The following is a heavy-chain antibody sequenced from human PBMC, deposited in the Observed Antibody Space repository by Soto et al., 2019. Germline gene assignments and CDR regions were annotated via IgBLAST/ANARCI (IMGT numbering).Heavy chain of an antibody. J-gene: IGHJ3*02. V-gene: IGHV4-30-2*01. D-gene: IGHD3-22*01. Sequence: PSETLSLTGAVSGGSVNSAGYSWSWIRQPPGKGLEWIGYIYHSGSTYYNPSLKSRVTISLDRSNNHFSLKLSSVTGADTAVYYCARVPIYYDSSGFYHYGTFGIWGQGTMVTVSS. CDR2: IYHSGST. CDR1: GGSVNSAGYS. CDR3: ARVPIYYDSSGFYHYGTFGI.